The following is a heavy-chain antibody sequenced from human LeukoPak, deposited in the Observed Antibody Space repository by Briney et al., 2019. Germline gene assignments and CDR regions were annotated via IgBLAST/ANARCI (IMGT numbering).Heavy chain of an antibody. Sequence: SETLSLTCTISGGSVSDYYWSWIRQSPGKGLEWIGYIYHTGSTNYNPSLKSRVTISVDTSKNQFSLKLSSVTAADTAVYYCARRNYDYVWGSYRRNWFDPWGQGTLVTVSS. CDR1: GGSVSDYY. V-gene: IGHV4-59*02. CDR2: IYHTGST. CDR3: ARRNYDYVWGSYRRNWFDP. J-gene: IGHJ5*02. D-gene: IGHD3-16*02.